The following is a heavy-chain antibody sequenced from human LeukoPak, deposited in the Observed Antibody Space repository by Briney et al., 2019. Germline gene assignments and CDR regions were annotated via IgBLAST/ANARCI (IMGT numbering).Heavy chain of an antibody. CDR3: ARDLGGLSSWYYFDY. CDR1: GGTFSSYA. D-gene: IGHD6-13*01. J-gene: IGHJ4*02. V-gene: IGHV1-69*13. CDR2: IIPIFGTA. Sequence: GASVKVSCKASGGTFSSYAISWVRQAPGQGLEWMGGIIPIFGTANYAQKFQGRVTITADESTSTAYMELSSLRSEDTAVYYCARDLGGLSSWYYFDYWGQGTLVTVSS.